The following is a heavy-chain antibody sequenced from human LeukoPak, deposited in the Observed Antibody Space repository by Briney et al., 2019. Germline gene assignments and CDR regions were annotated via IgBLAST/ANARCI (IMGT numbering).Heavy chain of an antibody. Sequence: SETLSLTCSVSGVYFSSSGCYWGWIRQPAGKGLEWTGRISTSGSTNYNPSLNSRVTMSVDTSKNQFSLKLSSVTAADTAVYYCARGGTALDYWGQGTLVTVSS. J-gene: IGHJ4*02. D-gene: IGHD3-16*01. CDR2: ISTSGST. CDR1: GVYFSSSGCY. V-gene: IGHV4-4*07. CDR3: ARGGTALDY.